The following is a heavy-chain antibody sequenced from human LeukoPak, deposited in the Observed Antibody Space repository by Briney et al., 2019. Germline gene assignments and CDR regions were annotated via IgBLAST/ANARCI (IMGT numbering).Heavy chain of an antibody. D-gene: IGHD3-10*01. V-gene: IGHV3-53*01. CDR3: ARVGGH. CDR1: GFTFSSYS. J-gene: IGHJ4*02. CDR2: IYSGGST. Sequence: GGSLRLSCAASGFTFSSYSMNWVRQAPGKGLESVSVIYSGGSTYYADSVRGRFTISRDNSKNTLYLQMNSLRVEDTAVYYCARVGGHWDQGTLVTVSS.